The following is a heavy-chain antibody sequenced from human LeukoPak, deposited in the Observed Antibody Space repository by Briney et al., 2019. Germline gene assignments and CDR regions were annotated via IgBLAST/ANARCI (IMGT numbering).Heavy chain of an antibody. CDR1: GFTFSNAW. CDR3: TTDSIGSARQRYGEILLASDY. D-gene: IGHD4-17*01. J-gene: IGHJ4*02. CDR2: IKSKTDGGTT. V-gene: IGHV3-15*01. Sequence: GGSLRLSCAASGFTFSNAWMSWVRQAPGKGLEWVGRIKSKTDGGTTDYAAPVKGRFTISRDDSKNTLYLQMNSLKTEDTAVYYCTTDSIGSARQRYGEILLASDYWGQGTLVTVSS.